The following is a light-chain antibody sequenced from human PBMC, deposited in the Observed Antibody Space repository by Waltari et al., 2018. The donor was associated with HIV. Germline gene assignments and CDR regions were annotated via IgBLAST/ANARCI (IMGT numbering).Light chain of an antibody. CDR2: NNN. Sequence: QSELTQPPSASGTPGQRVTFSCSGSSSNIGSNAVNWYQHLPGTAPKLLIYNNNLRPSGVPDRCSGSKAGTSASLAITGLQSEDEADYYCAAWDDSLHGGVFGTGTKVTVL. V-gene: IGLV1-44*01. CDR3: AAWDDSLHGGV. CDR1: SSNIGSNA. J-gene: IGLJ1*01.